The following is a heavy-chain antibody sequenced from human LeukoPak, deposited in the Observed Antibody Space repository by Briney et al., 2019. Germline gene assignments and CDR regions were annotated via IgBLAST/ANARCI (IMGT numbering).Heavy chain of an antibody. V-gene: IGHV3-74*01. CDR1: GVTLSTYA. Sequence: GGSLRLSCAASGVTLSTYAMSWARQAPGKGLVWVSRINSDGSSISYADSVKGRFTISRDNAKNTLYLQMNSLRAEDTAVYYCARGWGFRGIFDYWGQGTLVTVSS. J-gene: IGHJ4*02. CDR3: ARGWGFRGIFDY. D-gene: IGHD3-10*01. CDR2: INSDGSSI.